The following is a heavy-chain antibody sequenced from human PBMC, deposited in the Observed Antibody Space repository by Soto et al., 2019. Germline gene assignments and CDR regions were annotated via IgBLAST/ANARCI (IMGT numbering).Heavy chain of an antibody. D-gene: IGHD2-2*01. CDR1: GLPFSTYS. CDR2: ISASTLTT. CDR3: ARAPQLVAPAATGFDS. V-gene: IGHV3-48*02. J-gene: IGHJ4*02. Sequence: EVELVESGGGLVQPGGSLRLSCAASGLPFSTYSMSWVRQAPGKGLEWISYISASTLTTFYADSVKGRFTISRDTAPNSLYLQMNSLRDEDTAVYYCARAPQLVAPAATGFDSWGQGTLVTVSS.